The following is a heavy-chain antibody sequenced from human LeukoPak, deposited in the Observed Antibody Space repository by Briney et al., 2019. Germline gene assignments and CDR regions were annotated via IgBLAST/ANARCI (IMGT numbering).Heavy chain of an antibody. V-gene: IGHV3-23*01. Sequence: PGGSLRLSCAASGFTFSSYAMSWVRQGPGKGLEWVSAISGSGGSTYYADSVKGRFTISRDNSKNTLYLQMNSLRAEDTAVYYCASGSGYCSGGSCSDYWGQGTLVTVSS. CDR3: ASGSGYCSGGSCSDY. D-gene: IGHD2-15*01. CDR1: GFTFSSYA. J-gene: IGHJ4*02. CDR2: ISGSGGST.